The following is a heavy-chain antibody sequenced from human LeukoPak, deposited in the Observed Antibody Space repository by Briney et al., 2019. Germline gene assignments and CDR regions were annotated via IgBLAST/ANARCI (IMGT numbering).Heavy chain of an antibody. CDR1: GYTFTGYY. Sequence: GASVKVSCKASGYTFTGYYMPWVRQAPGQGLEWMGWINPNSGGTNYAQKFQGRVTMTRDTSISTAYMELSRLRSDDTAVYYCAREDSIAAAGADYWGQGTLVTVSS. J-gene: IGHJ4*02. CDR2: INPNSGGT. CDR3: AREDSIAAAGADY. V-gene: IGHV1-2*02. D-gene: IGHD6-13*01.